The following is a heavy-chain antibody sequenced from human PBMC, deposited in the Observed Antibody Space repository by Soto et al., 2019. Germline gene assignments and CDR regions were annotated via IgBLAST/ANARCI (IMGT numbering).Heavy chain of an antibody. CDR3: AREVQVHTPAFVY. CDR1: GGTFNTYA. J-gene: IGHJ4*02. CDR2: ISPMFGAA. Sequence: QVQLVQSGAEMKKPGSSVKVSCQSSGGTFNTYAMNWVRQAPGQGPEWMGDISPMFGAANYAPKFQGRVNTTANESTGTSYMHLSSLTSEDTALYFCAREVQVHTPAFVYWGQGTLVTVSS. D-gene: IGHD3-10*01. V-gene: IGHV1-69*19.